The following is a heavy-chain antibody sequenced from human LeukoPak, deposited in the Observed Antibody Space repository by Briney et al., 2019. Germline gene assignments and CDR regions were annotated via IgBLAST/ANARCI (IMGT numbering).Heavy chain of an antibody. CDR2: IYNSGNT. D-gene: IGHD1-26*01. CDR3: ARDVHGWGPFDP. V-gene: IGHV4-31*03. Sequence: SETLSLTCTVSGGSISNGGYYWSWIRQHPGKGLEWIGYIYNSGNTYYNPSLMSRVTISEDTSKNQSSLKLSSVTAADTAVYYCARDVHGWGPFDPWGQGTLVTVSS. J-gene: IGHJ5*02. CDR1: GGSISNGGYY.